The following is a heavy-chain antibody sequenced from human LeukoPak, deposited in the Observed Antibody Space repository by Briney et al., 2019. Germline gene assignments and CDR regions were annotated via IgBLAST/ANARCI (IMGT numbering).Heavy chain of an antibody. CDR1: GFTVSSNY. CDR3: ARDGVPYYYYGLDV. J-gene: IGHJ6*02. V-gene: IGHV3-66*01. D-gene: IGHD3-16*01. CDR2: IYSGGST. Sequence: GGSLRLSCAASGFTVSSNYMSWVRQAPGKELEWVSVIYSGGSTYYADSVKGRFTISRDNSKNTLYLQMNSLRAEDTAVYYCARDGVPYYYYGLDVWGQGTTVTVSS.